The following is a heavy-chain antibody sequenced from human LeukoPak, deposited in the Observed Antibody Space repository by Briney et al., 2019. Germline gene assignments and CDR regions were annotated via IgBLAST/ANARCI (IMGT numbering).Heavy chain of an antibody. CDR3: ARDLTGAVFDF. J-gene: IGHJ4*02. V-gene: IGHV3-74*01. D-gene: IGHD1-26*01. CDR1: GFTLNGYW. CDR2: ITSDGSST. Sequence: GGSLRLSCAASGFTLNGYWMHWVRQAPGKGLVCVSRITSDGSSTSYADSVRGRFTISRDNVKNTVYLQMNGLRAEDTAVYYCARDLTGAVFDFWGQGTLVTVSS.